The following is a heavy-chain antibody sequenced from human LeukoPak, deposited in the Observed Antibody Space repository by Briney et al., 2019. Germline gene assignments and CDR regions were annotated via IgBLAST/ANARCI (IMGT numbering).Heavy chain of an antibody. CDR1: GGSISSGGYS. Sequence: SQTLSLTCAVSGGSISSGGYSWSWIRQPPGKGLEWIGYIYHSGSTYYNPSLKSRVTISVDRSRNQLSLKLSSVTAADTAVYYCARAYRHAFDIWGQGTMVTVSS. V-gene: IGHV4-30-2*01. D-gene: IGHD2-2*02. CDR2: IYHSGST. CDR3: ARAYRHAFDI. J-gene: IGHJ3*02.